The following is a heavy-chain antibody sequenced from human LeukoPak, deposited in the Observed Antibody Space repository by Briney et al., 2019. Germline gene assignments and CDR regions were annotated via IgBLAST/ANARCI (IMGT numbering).Heavy chain of an antibody. V-gene: IGHV3-21*01. D-gene: IGHD3-3*01. CDR2: ISSRSSYI. CDR3: AREYYDFWSGHPFDY. CDR1: GFTFSTYG. Sequence: GGSLRLSCAASGFTFSTYGMHWVRQAPGKGLEWVSSISSRSSYIYYADSVKGRFTISRDNAKNSLYLQMNSLRAEDTAVYYCAREYYDFWSGHPFDYWGQGTLVTVSS. J-gene: IGHJ4*02.